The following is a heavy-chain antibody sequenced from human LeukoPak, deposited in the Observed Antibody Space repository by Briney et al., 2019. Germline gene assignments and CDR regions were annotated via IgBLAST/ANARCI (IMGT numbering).Heavy chain of an antibody. D-gene: IGHD6-13*01. CDR3: TTDHRELVRRGAYYYYYYMDV. V-gene: IGHV3-15*01. Sequence: PGGSLRLSCAASGFTFSNAWMSWVRQAPGKGLEWVGRIKSKTDGGTTDYAAPVKGRFTISRDDSKNTLYLQMNSLKTEDTAVYYCTTDHRELVRRGAYYYYYYMDVWGKGTTVTVSS. CDR2: IKSKTDGGTT. CDR1: GFTFSNAW. J-gene: IGHJ6*03.